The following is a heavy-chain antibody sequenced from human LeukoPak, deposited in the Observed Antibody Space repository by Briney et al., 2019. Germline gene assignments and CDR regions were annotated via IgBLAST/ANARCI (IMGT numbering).Heavy chain of an antibody. J-gene: IGHJ4*02. V-gene: IGHV3-30-3*01. Sequence: GRSLRLSCAASGFTFSSYAMHWVRQAPGKGLEWVAVISYDGSNKYYADSVKGRFTISRDNSKNTLYLQMNSLRAEDTAVYYCARDQRMTTVTYFDYWGQGTLVTVSS. CDR3: ARDQRMTTVTYFDY. D-gene: IGHD4-17*01. CDR2: ISYDGSNK. CDR1: GFTFSSYA.